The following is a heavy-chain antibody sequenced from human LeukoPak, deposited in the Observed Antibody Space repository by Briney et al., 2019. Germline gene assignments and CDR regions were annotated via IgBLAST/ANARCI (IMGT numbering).Heavy chain of an antibody. CDR3: ASAAGWESAY. CDR2: INQDGSEK. Sequence: GGSLRLSCAASGTTFDSHYMTWVRQTPEKGLEWVANINQDGSEKNYVDSVKGRFTISRDNAKKSLYLQMNSLRAEDAAVYYCASAAGWESAYWGQGTLVTVSS. J-gene: IGHJ4*02. D-gene: IGHD1-26*01. V-gene: IGHV3-7*01. CDR1: GTTFDSHY.